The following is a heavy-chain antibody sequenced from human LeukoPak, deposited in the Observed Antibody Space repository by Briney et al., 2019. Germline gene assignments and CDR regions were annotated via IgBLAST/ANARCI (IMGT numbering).Heavy chain of an antibody. J-gene: IGHJ2*01. CDR1: GFTFSSYS. V-gene: IGHV3-21*01. Sequence: GGPLRLSCAASGFTFSSYSMNWVRQAPGKGLEWVSSISSSSSYIYYADSVKGRFTISRDNAKNSLYLQMNSLRAEDTAVYYCARGGVVPAARGDFDLWGRGTLVTVSS. CDR2: ISSSSSYI. D-gene: IGHD2-2*01. CDR3: ARGGVVPAARGDFDL.